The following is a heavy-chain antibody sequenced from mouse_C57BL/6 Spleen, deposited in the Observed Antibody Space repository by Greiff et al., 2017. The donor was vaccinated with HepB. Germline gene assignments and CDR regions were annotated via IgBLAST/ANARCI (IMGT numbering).Heavy chain of an antibody. CDR3: ARGHYYGSSYGFAY. V-gene: IGHV1-50*01. J-gene: IGHJ3*01. CDR2: IDPSDSYT. Sequence: QVQLQQPGAELVKPGASVKLSCKASGYTFTSYWMQWVKQRPGQGLEWIGEIDPSDSYTNYNQKFKGKATLTVDTSSSTAYMQLSSLTSEDSAVYYFARGHYYGSSYGFAYWGQGTLVTVSA. CDR1: GYTFTSYW. D-gene: IGHD1-1*01.